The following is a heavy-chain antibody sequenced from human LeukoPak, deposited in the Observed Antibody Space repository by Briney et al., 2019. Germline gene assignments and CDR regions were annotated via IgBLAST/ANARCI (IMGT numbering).Heavy chain of an antibody. V-gene: IGHV1-46*01. J-gene: IGHJ4*02. Sequence: GASVKVSCKASGYTFTSYYMHWVRQAPGQGLEWVGIINPSGGSTSYAQKFQGRVTMTEDTSTDTAYMELSSLRSEDTAVYYCATSPLHYDRDYWGQGTLVTVSS. CDR3: ATSPLHYDRDY. CDR1: GYTFTSYY. CDR2: INPSGGST. D-gene: IGHD3-22*01.